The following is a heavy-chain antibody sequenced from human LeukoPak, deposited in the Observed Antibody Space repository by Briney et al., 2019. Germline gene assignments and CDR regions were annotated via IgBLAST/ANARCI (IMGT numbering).Heavy chain of an antibody. V-gene: IGHV1-69*05. D-gene: IGHD5-18*01. Sequence: SVKVSCKASGYTFTSYAISWVRQAPGQGLEWMGRIIPIFGTANYAQKFQGRVTITTDESTSTAYMELSSLRSEDTAVYYCASPQNGYSYGYYWGQGTLVTVSS. CDR2: IIPIFGTA. J-gene: IGHJ4*02. CDR1: GYTFTSYA. CDR3: ASPQNGYSYGYY.